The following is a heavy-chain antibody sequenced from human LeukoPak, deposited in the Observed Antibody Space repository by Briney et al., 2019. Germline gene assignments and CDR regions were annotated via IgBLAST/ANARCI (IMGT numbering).Heavy chain of an antibody. CDR2: IYTGDNT. Sequence: PGGSLRLPCAASGFTVSSNYMSWVRQAPGKGLEWVSIIYTGDNTFYADSVKGRFTISRDNSKNTLYLQINSLRAEDTAVYYCARDPYSGSYGDYYYYYMDVWGKGTTVTISS. D-gene: IGHD1-26*01. V-gene: IGHV3-66*01. J-gene: IGHJ6*03. CDR1: GFTVSSNY. CDR3: ARDPYSGSYGDYYYYYMDV.